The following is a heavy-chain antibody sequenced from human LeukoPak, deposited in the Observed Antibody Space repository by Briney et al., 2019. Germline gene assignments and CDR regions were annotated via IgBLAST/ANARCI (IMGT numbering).Heavy chain of an antibody. D-gene: IGHD2-2*01. V-gene: IGHV4-39*01. CDR3: ARHERCSSINCIYNWFDP. CDR1: GVSIPTKNFC. Sequence: SETLSLTCTVSGVSIPTKNFCWGWIRQPPGKGLEWIGSVFYSGRTYYNPSLKSRVTIFVDPSKNQFTLNLRSVTAADTAVYYCARHERCSSINCIYNWFDPWGQGTLVIVSS. J-gene: IGHJ5*02. CDR2: VFYSGRT.